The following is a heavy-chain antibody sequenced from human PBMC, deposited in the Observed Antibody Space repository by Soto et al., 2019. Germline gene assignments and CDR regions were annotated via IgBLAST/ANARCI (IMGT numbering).Heavy chain of an antibody. Sequence: EVQLVESGGGLLKSGGSLRLSCAASGFTFSSYSMNWVRQAPGKGLEWVSSISSSSSYIYYADSVKGRFTISRDNAKNSLYLQMNSLRAEDTAVYYCPRDLGQQLAYYYYYGMDVWGQGTTVTVSS. V-gene: IGHV3-21*01. D-gene: IGHD6-13*01. CDR2: ISSSSSYI. CDR1: GFTFSSYS. J-gene: IGHJ6*02. CDR3: PRDLGQQLAYYYYYGMDV.